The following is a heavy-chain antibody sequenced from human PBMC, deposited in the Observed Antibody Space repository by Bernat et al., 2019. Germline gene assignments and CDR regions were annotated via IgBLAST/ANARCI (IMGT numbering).Heavy chain of an antibody. CDR3: AINGGKTGLARGMDV. J-gene: IGHJ6*02. Sequence: QVQLVQSGAEVKNPGASVKVSCKASGYTFTDYYVHWVRQAPGQGLEWMGWINPNSGGANYAQNLQGWVTMTSVTSISAAYMELSRLRSEDTAVYYCAINGGKTGLARGMDVWGQGTTVTVSS. V-gene: IGHV1-2*04. CDR1: GYTFTDYY. CDR2: INPNSGGA. D-gene: IGHD2-8*01.